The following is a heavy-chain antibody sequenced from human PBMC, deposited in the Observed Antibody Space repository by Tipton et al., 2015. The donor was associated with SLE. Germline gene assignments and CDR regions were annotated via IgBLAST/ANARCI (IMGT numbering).Heavy chain of an antibody. CDR3: ARAGLTGTDY. D-gene: IGHD7-27*01. CDR2: INHSGST. CDR1: GGSFSSSSYY. V-gene: IGHV4-34*01. J-gene: IGHJ4*02. Sequence: TLSLTCAVYGGSFSSSSYYWGWIRQPPGKGLEWIGEINHSGSTNYNPSLKSRVTISVDTSKNQFSLKLSSVTAADTAVYYCARAGLTGTDYWGQGTLVTVSS.